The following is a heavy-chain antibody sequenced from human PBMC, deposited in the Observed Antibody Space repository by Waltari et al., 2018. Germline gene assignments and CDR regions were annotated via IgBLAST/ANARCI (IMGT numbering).Heavy chain of an antibody. CDR2: IRDKAYGGTT. CDR1: GFNFGDYS. D-gene: IGHD2-2*02. Sequence: EVQMVESGGGLVQPGRSLRLSCTTSGFNFGDYSISWVRQAPGKGLEWVGFIRDKAYGGTTEYAASVKGRFTISRDDSKSIAYLQMDSLKTEDTAVYYCTTWLNTPFWGQGTLVTVSS. CDR3: TTWLNTPF. J-gene: IGHJ4*02. V-gene: IGHV3-49*04.